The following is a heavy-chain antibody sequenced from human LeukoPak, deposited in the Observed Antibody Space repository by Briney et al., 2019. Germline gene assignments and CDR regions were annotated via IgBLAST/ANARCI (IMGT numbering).Heavy chain of an antibody. Sequence: SETLSLTCTVSGDSINSLDLWSWARQPPGQGLEWIGEMYLSGTTHSNPSVKSRVTISIDKSKNQFFLNLSSVTAADTAVYYCAGLVGRYSSGLYYYYFDYWGQGTLVTVSS. CDR2: MYLSGTT. D-gene: IGHD3-22*01. CDR3: AGLVGRYSSGLYYYYFDY. CDR1: GDSINSLDL. J-gene: IGHJ4*02. V-gene: IGHV4-4*02.